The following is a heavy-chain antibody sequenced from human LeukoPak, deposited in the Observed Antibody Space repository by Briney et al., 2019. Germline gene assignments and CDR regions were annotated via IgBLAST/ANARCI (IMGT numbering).Heavy chain of an antibody. CDR2: IYYSGST. V-gene: IGHV4-59*01. J-gene: IGHJ4*02. Sequence: SETLSLTCTVSGGSISSYYWSWIRQPPGKGLEWIGYIYYSGSTNYNPSLKSRVTISVDTSKNQFSLKLSSVTAADTAVYYCARGGFGYNYFDNWGQGTLVTVSS. CDR1: GGSISSYY. D-gene: IGHD5-24*01. CDR3: ARGGFGYNYFDN.